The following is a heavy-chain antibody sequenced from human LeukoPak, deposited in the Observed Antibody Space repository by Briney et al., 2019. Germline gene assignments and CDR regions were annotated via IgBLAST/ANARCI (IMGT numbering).Heavy chain of an antibody. Sequence: GSLRLSCAASGFTVSSNYMSWVRQAPGKELEWVSVIYSGGSTYYADSVKGRFTISRDNSKNTLYLQMNSLRAEDTAVYYCARVKFGGDDSSGYYYYYYYMDVWGKGTTVTVSS. CDR3: ARVKFGGDDSSGYYYYYYYMDV. D-gene: IGHD3-22*01. J-gene: IGHJ6*03. V-gene: IGHV3-53*01. CDR1: GFTVSSNY. CDR2: IYSGGST.